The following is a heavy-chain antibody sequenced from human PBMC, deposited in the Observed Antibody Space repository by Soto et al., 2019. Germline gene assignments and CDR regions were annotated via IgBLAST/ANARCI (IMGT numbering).Heavy chain of an antibody. CDR1: GFKISSSS. D-gene: IGHD3-22*01. CDR2: ISDSVSNT. J-gene: IGHJ6*02. V-gene: IGHV3-48*02. CDR3: ARYYYDRSGCDGMHV. Sequence: PGGSLRLSCAAFGFKISSSSMNWVRQAPGRGLEWVAYISDSVSNTLYADSVKGRFTVSRDTAKNSLYLLMISLRDDDRAVYYYARYYYDRSGCDGMHVWGQGTLVTVSS.